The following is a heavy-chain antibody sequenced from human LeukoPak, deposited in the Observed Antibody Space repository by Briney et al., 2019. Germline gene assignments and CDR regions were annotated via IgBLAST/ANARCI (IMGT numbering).Heavy chain of an antibody. V-gene: IGHV3-23*01. CDR1: GFTFSSYA. D-gene: IGHD6-19*01. Sequence: GGSLRLSFAASGFTFSSYAMSWVRQAPGKGLEWVSAIIGSGGSTYYADSVKGRFTISRDNSKNTLYLQMNSLRAEDTAVYYCAKDPDSSGWYESAFDIWGQGTMVTVSS. CDR3: AKDPDSSGWYESAFDI. J-gene: IGHJ3*02. CDR2: IIGSGGST.